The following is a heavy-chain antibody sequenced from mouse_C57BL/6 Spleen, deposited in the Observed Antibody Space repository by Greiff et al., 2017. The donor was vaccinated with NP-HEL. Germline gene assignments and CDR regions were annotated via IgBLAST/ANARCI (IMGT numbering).Heavy chain of an antibody. Sequence: EVQLQQSGPVLVKPGASVKMSCKASGYTFTDYYMNWVKQSHGKSLEWIGVINPYNGGTSYNQKFKGKATLTVDKSSSTAYMELNSLTSEDSAVYYCARESSTTDYFDYWGQGTTLTVSS. D-gene: IGHD1-1*01. CDR1: GYTFTDYY. CDR3: ARESSTTDYFDY. J-gene: IGHJ2*01. V-gene: IGHV1-19*01. CDR2: INPYNGGT.